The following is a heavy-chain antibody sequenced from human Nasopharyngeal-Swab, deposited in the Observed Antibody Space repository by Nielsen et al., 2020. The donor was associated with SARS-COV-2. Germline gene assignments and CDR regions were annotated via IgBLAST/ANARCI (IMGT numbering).Heavy chain of an antibody. CDR1: GFTFSSYA. D-gene: IGHD4-11*01. CDR2: ISGSSGST. J-gene: IGHJ6*03. CDR3: AKGNYAYYYYYYMDV. V-gene: IGHV3-23*01. Sequence: GESLKISCAASGFTFSSYAMSWVRQAPGKGLEWVSAISGSSGSTYYADSVKGRFTITRDNSKNTLYLQMNSLRAEDTAVYYCAKGNYAYYYYYYMDVWGKGTTVTVSS.